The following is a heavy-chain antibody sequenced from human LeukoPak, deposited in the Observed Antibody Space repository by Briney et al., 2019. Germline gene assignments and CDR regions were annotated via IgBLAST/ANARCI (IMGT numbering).Heavy chain of an antibody. J-gene: IGHJ6*03. D-gene: IGHD6-13*01. V-gene: IGHV1-18*01. CDR1: GYTFTSYG. CDR2: ISAYNGNT. Sequence: GASVKVSCXASGYTFTSYGITWVRQALGQGLEWMGWISAYNGNTNYAQKLQGRVTMTTDTSTSTAYMELRSLRSDDTAVYYCARGGGAAADYSYYYMDVWGKGTTVAVSS. CDR3: ARGGGAAADYSYYYMDV.